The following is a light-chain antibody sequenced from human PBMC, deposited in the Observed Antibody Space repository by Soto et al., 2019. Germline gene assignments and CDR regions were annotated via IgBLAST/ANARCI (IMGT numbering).Light chain of an antibody. J-gene: IGLJ2*01. V-gene: IGLV2-14*03. CDR3: SSYTSSTSVI. Sequence: QSALTQPASVSGSPGQSITISCTGTSSDVGTYNFVSWYQQHPGKAPKLMIYDVSNRPPGVSTRFSGSKSGNTASLTISWLQAEDEANYYCSSYTSSTSVIFGGGTKLTVL. CDR2: DVS. CDR1: SSDVGTYNF.